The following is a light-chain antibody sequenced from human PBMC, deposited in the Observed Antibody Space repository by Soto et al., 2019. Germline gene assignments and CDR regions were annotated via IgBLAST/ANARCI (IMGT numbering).Light chain of an antibody. CDR2: EVG. V-gene: IGLV2-14*01. CDR1: TSDVGAYNY. J-gene: IGLJ7*01. CDR3: CSYVSGGTYV. Sequence: QSALTQPASVSGSPGQSITISCAGTTSDVGAYNYVSWYQQHPGTAPRLIIFEVGHRPSGVSNRFSASNSGNTASLTISGLRAEDEADYYCCSYVSGGTYVFGAGTQLTVL.